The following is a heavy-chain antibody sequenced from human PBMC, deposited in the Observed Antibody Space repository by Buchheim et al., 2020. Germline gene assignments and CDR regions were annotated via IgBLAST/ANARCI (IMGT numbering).Heavy chain of an antibody. CDR1: GGSISSGGYY. J-gene: IGHJ5*02. V-gene: IGHV4-31*03. CDR3: ARDRIGSGYGYPANWFDP. Sequence: QVQLQESGPGLVKPSQTLSLTCTVSGGSISSGGYYWSWIRQHPGKGLEWIGYIYYSGSTYYHPSLKSRVTLSVNTSKNQCTLKLSSVTAADTAVYYCARDRIGSGYGYPANWFDPWGQGTL. CDR2: IYYSGST. D-gene: IGHD3-22*01.